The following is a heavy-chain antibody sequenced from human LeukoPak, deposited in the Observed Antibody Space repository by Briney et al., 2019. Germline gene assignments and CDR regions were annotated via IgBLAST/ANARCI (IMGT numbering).Heavy chain of an antibody. Sequence: GGSLRLSCAASGFTVSSNYMSWVRQAPGKGLEWVSAISGSGGSTYYADSVKGRFTISRDNSKNTLYLQMNSLRAEDTAVYYCAKELYSGYDFDYWGQGTLVTVSS. D-gene: IGHD5-12*01. CDR3: AKELYSGYDFDY. V-gene: IGHV3-23*01. CDR1: GFTVSSNY. J-gene: IGHJ4*02. CDR2: ISGSGGST.